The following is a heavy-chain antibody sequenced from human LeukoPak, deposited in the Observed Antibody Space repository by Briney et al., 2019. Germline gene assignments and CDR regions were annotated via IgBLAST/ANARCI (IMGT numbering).Heavy chain of an antibody. Sequence: GGSLRFSCAASGFTFSSYAMSWVRQAPGKGLEWVSAISGSGGSTYYADSVKGRFTISRDNSKNTLYLQMNSLRAEDTAVYYCAKDPTTYYYDSSGYYQDYWGQGTLVTVSS. CDR2: ISGSGGST. D-gene: IGHD3-22*01. CDR3: AKDPTTYYYDSSGYYQDY. CDR1: GFTFSSYA. V-gene: IGHV3-23*01. J-gene: IGHJ4*02.